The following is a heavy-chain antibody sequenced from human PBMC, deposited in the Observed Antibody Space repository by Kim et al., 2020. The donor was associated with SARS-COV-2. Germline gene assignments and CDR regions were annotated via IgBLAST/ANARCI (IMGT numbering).Heavy chain of an antibody. CDR3: ASDSWALLSYFVY. CDR1: GFTFSNYA. D-gene: IGHD3-10*01. J-gene: IGHJ4*02. Sequence: GGSLRLSCAASGFTFSNYAMHWVRQAPGKGLEWVAVTWHDGSNEYYADAVRGRFTISRDNSKNTLYLQMNNLRADDTAVYYCASDSWALLSYFVYWGQGT. CDR2: TWHDGSNE. V-gene: IGHV3-33*01.